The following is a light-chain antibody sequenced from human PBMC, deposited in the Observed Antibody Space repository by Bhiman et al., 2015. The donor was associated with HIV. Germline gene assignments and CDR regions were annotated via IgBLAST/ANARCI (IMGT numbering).Light chain of an antibody. Sequence: QSALTQPASVSGSPGQSITISCSGTSSDIGGSDSVSWYQHHPGKAPKLIIYDVSKWPAGVSSRFSGSKSGNTASLAISGLQAEDEADYYCCSYAGSSTYVVFGGGTKLTVL. V-gene: IGLV2-23*02. CDR3: CSYAGSSTYVV. CDR2: DVS. J-gene: IGLJ2*01. CDR1: SSDIGGSDS.